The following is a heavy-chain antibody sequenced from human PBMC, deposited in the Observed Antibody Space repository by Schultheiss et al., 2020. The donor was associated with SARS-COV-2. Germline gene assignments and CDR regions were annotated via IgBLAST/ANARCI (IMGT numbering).Heavy chain of an antibody. V-gene: IGHV3-33*08. CDR2: IWYDGSNK. J-gene: IGHJ6*02. Sequence: GGSLRLSCAASGFTFDDYAMHWVRQAPGKGLEWVAVIWYDGSNKYYADSVKGRFTISRDNSKNTLYLQMNSLRAEDTAVYYCARDQMRGRNGRRYYYYGMDVWGQGTTVTVSS. CDR1: GFTFDDYA. D-gene: IGHD3-16*01. CDR3: ARDQMRGRNGRRYYYYGMDV.